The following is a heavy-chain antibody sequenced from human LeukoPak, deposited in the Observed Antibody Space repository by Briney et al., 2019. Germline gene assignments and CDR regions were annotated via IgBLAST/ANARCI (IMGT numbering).Heavy chain of an antibody. CDR3: AREVVVVPDDYYYMDV. D-gene: IGHD2-2*01. J-gene: IGHJ6*03. CDR2: INGDGRNI. V-gene: IGHV3-74*01. CDR1: GFTFSSYW. Sequence: GGSLRLSCVASGFTFSSYWMHWVRQDPRKGLVWVSRINGDGRNINYADSVKGRFTISRDSSKNTLYLQMNSLRAEDTAVYYCAREVVVVPDDYYYMDVWGKGTTVTVSS.